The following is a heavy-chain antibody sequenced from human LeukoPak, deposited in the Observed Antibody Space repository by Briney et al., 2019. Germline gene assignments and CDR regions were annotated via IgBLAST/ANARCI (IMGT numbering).Heavy chain of an antibody. D-gene: IGHD2-15*01. V-gene: IGHV4-59*11. CDR2: MSSSGST. CDR3: GRDALVGHFSYYYMDV. J-gene: IGHJ6*03. Sequence: SETLSLTCTVSGGSISSHYWTWIRQSPVKGLERIGDMSSSGSTSYSPSLKSRVTISIDTSRTQFSLKLTSVTAADTAVYYCGRDALVGHFSYYYMDVWGRGTTVTVSS. CDR1: GGSISSHY.